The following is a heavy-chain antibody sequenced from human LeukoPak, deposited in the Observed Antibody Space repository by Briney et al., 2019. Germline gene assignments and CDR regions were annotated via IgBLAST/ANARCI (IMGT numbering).Heavy chain of an antibody. CDR1: GFTFSRYG. CDR2: VGDDGAIK. V-gene: IGHV3-30*18. CDR3: AKEDDQDNWYFDL. Sequence: GGSLRLSCAASGFTFSRYGMHWVRQAPGKGLEWVAVVGDDGAIKHYADLMKGRFTVSRDNSKNTLYLQMNSLRDEDTAVYYCAKEDDQDNWYFDLWGRGTLVTVSS. J-gene: IGHJ2*01. D-gene: IGHD2-2*01.